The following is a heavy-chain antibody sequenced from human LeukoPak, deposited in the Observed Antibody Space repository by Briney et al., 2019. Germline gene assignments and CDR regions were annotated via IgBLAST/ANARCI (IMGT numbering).Heavy chain of an antibody. J-gene: IGHJ5*02. Sequence: SETLSLTCTVSGGSISSSSYYWGWIRQPPGKGLEWIGSIYYSGSTFYNPSLKSRVTISVDTSKNQFSLKLSSVTAADTAVYYCARGRYSSGWWGANWFDPWGQGTLVTVSS. CDR2: IYYSGST. V-gene: IGHV4-39*07. CDR3: ARGRYSSGWWGANWFDP. D-gene: IGHD6-19*01. CDR1: GGSISSSSYY.